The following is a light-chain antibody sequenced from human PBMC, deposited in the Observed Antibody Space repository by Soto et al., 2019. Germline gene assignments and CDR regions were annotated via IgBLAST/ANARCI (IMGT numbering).Light chain of an antibody. J-gene: IGLJ3*02. CDR2: EVS. CDR1: SSDVGGYKY. V-gene: IGLV2-14*01. Sequence: QSVLTQPASVSGSPGQSITISCTGTSSDVGGYKYVSWYQHHPGKAPKLMIYEVSDRPSGVSNRFSGSKSDNTASLTISGLQAEDEADYYCSSYTSTNTWVFGGGTKLTVL. CDR3: SSYTSTNTWV.